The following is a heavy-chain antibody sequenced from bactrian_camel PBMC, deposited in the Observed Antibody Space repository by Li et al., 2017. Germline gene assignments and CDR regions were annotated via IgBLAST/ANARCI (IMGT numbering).Heavy chain of an antibody. D-gene: IGHD2*01. Sequence: VQLVESGGASVQPGGSLRLSCAASTITDSTYCMGWFRQTPGNERERVATIGSNGSLRYADFAKGRFTISQDKSENTLALQMNSLKPEDTAMYYCAVHFGSTYCLVSSARYDHSGQGTQVTVS. CDR1: TITDSTYC. J-gene: IGHJ4*01. V-gene: IGHV3S55*01. CDR2: IGSNGSL. CDR3: AVHFGSTYCLVSSARYDH.